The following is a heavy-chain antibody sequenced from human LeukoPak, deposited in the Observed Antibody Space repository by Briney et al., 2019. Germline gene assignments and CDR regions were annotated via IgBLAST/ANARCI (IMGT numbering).Heavy chain of an antibody. D-gene: IGHD2-15*01. Sequence: PGGSLRLSCAASGFTFSSSAMSWVRQAQGKGLEWVSSISGSGGSTYYADSVKGRFTISRDNSKNTLYLQMNSLRAEDTAVYYCAKCSGGSCYDAFDILGQGTMVTVSS. CDR2: ISGSGGST. CDR1: GFTFSSSA. J-gene: IGHJ3*02. V-gene: IGHV3-23*01. CDR3: AKCSGGSCYDAFDI.